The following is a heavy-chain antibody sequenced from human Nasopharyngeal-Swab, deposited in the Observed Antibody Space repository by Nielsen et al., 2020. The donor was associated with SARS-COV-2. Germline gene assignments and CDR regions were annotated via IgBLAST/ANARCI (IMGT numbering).Heavy chain of an antibody. CDR3: ARGLSGIVPAPILGLGPYYSYYYMDV. V-gene: IGHV4-34*01. J-gene: IGHJ6*03. CDR1: GGSFSANY. D-gene: IGHD2-2*01. Sequence: SETLSLTCGVYGGSFSANYWGWIRQPPGKGLEWIAEINHSGSTNYNPSLKSPVTLSVDTSMNQFSLELSSVTAADTAVYYCARGLSGIVPAPILGLGPYYSYYYMDVWGKGTTVTVSS. CDR2: INHSGST.